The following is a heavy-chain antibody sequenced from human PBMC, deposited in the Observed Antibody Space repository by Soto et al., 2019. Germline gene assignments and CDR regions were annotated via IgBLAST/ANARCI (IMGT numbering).Heavy chain of an antibody. J-gene: IGHJ4*02. CDR3: ARDTRRYCSGGSCYQLDY. CDR1: GFTFSSYG. CDR2: IWYDGSNK. D-gene: IGHD2-15*01. V-gene: IGHV3-33*01. Sequence: GGSLRLSCAASGFTFSSYGMHWVRQAPGKGLEWVAVIWYDGSNKYYADSVKGRFTISRDNSKNTLYLQMNSLRAEDTAVYYCARDTRRYCSGGSCYQLDYWGQGTLVTVSS.